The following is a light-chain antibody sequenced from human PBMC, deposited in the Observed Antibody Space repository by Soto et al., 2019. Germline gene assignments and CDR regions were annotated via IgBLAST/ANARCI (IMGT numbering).Light chain of an antibody. Sequence: QSALTQPRSVSGSPGQSVTISCTGTSSDVGAYNYVSCYQQHPGKAPKLMIYEVNKRPSGVPDRFSGSKSGNTASLTVSGLQAEDEADYYCSSYAGSSNVFGTGTKVTVL. CDR3: SSYAGSSNV. J-gene: IGLJ1*01. CDR1: SSDVGAYNY. V-gene: IGLV2-8*01. CDR2: EVN.